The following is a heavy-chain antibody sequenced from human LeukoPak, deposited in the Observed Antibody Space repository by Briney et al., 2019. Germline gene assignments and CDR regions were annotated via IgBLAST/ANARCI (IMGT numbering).Heavy chain of an antibody. Sequence: ASVKVSCKASGYTFTGYYMHWVRQAPGQGLEWMGWINPNSGGTNHAQKFQGRVTMTRDTSISTAYMELSRLRSDDTAVYYCANQLGDFWSGTDDAFDIWGQGTMVTVSS. CDR2: INPNSGGT. CDR3: ANQLGDFWSGTDDAFDI. J-gene: IGHJ3*02. V-gene: IGHV1-2*02. CDR1: GYTFTGYY. D-gene: IGHD3-3*01.